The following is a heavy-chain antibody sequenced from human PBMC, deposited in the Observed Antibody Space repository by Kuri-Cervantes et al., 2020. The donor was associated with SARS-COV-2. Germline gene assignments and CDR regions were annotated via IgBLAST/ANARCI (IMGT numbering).Heavy chain of an antibody. J-gene: IGHJ4*02. Sequence: GGSLRLSCAASGFTFSSYSMNWVRQAPGKGLEWVSSISSSSSYIYYADSVKGRFTISRDNAKNSLYLQMNSLRAEDTALYYCAKGYYGSGSYYFDYWGQGTLVTVSS. CDR3: AKGYYGSGSYYFDY. CDR2: ISSSSSYI. V-gene: IGHV3-21*04. CDR1: GFTFSSYS. D-gene: IGHD3-10*01.